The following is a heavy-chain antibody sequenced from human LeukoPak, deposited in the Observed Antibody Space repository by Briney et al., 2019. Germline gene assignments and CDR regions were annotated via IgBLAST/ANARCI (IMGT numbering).Heavy chain of an antibody. CDR1: GGSFSGYY. CDR2: INHSGST. D-gene: IGHD4-23*01. Sequence: SETLSPTCAVYGGSFSGYYWSWIRQPPGKGLEWIGEINHSGSTNYNPSLKSRVTISVDTSKNQFSLKLSSVTAADTAVYYCARLPSTVVRGTFDYWGQGTLVTVSS. CDR3: ARLPSTVVRGTFDY. V-gene: IGHV4-34*01. J-gene: IGHJ4*02.